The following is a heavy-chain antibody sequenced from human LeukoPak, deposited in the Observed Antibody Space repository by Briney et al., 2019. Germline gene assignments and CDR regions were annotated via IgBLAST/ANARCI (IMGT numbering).Heavy chain of an antibody. Sequence: ASVKVSCKASGYTFTSYGISWVRQAPGQGLEWMGLISAYNGNTNYAQKLQGRVTMTTDTSTSTAYMELRSLRSDDTVVYYCARDFIVVVSSPYYYYGMDVWGQGTTVTVSS. CDR1: GYTFTSYG. V-gene: IGHV1-18*01. D-gene: IGHD2-21*01. J-gene: IGHJ6*02. CDR2: ISAYNGNT. CDR3: ARDFIVVVSSPYYYYGMDV.